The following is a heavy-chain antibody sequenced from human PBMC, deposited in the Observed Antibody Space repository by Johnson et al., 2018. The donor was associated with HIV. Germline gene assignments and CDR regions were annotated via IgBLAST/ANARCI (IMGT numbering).Heavy chain of an antibody. V-gene: IGHV3-30*18. J-gene: IGHJ3*02. CDR3: AKDGDVYGYSSSNDI. CDR2: ISYDGSDK. D-gene: IGHD6-13*01. CDR1: TFTFSGYG. Sequence: QVQLVESGGGVVQPGGSLRLSCAASTFTFSGYGMHWVRQAPGKGLEWVALISYDGSDKYYADSVKGRFTISRDNSKSTLYLQMNSLRAEDTAVYYCAKDGDVYGYSSSNDIWGQGTMVTVSS.